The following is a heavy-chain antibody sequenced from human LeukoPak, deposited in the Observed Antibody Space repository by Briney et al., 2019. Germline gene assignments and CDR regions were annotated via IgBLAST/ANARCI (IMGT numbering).Heavy chain of an antibody. CDR2: LSCSGGST. D-gene: IGHD2/OR15-2a*01. CDR3: AKDFLSWP. Sequence: GGSLRLSCAASGFTFSSSAMSWVRQASGKGLEWVSALSCSGGSTYYADSVKGRYNITRDNSKNTLYLQMNNLRDEDAAVYQCAKDFLSWPRGQVTLVTFS. CDR1: GFTFSSSA. J-gene: IGHJ1*01. V-gene: IGHV3-23*01.